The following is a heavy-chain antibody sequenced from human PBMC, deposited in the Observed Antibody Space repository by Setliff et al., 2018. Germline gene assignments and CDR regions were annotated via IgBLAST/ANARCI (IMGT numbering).Heavy chain of an antibody. J-gene: IGHJ2*01. CDR3: ARASGELFYDWYFDL. D-gene: IGHD3-10*01. Sequence: PGGSLRLSCAASGFTFSSYAITWVRKAPGKGLEWVSYISSSGSTIYYADSVKGRFTISRDNAKNSLYLQMNSLRAEDTAVYYCARASGELFYDWYFDLWGRGTLVTVSS. V-gene: IGHV3-48*04. CDR2: ISSSGSTI. CDR1: GFTFSSYA.